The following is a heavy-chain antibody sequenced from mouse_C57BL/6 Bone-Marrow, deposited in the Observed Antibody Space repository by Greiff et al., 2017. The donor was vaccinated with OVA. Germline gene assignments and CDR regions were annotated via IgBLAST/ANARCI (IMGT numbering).Heavy chain of an antibody. CDR3: ARQGFYGSSYRYFDV. CDR2: ISGGGGNT. V-gene: IGHV5-9*01. D-gene: IGHD1-1*01. Sequence: EVQLVESGGGLVKPGGSLKLSCAASGFTFSSYTMSWVRQTPEKRLEWVATISGGGGNTYYPDSVKGRFTISRDNAKNTLYLQMSSLRSEDTALYYCARQGFYGSSYRYFDVWGTGTTVTVSS. CDR1: GFTFSSYT. J-gene: IGHJ1*03.